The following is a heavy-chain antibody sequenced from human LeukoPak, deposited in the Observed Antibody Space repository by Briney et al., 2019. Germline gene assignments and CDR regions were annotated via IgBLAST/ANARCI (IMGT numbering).Heavy chain of an antibody. Sequence: GGSLRLSCAASGFTFSSYAMHWVRQAPGKGLEWVAVISYDGSNKYYADSVKGRFSISRDNAKNALYLQMNSLRAEDTAMFYCAREFSGSISRHFDYWGQGTLVTVSS. V-gene: IGHV3-30*04. CDR1: GFTFSSYA. CDR3: AREFSGSISRHFDY. D-gene: IGHD2-15*01. CDR2: ISYDGSNK. J-gene: IGHJ4*02.